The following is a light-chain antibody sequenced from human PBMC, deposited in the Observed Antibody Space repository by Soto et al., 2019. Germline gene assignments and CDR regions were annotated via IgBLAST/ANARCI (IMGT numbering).Light chain of an antibody. Sequence: DIQMTQSPSTLSASVGDRVTITCRASQSINNWLAWYQQKSGKAPKLLIYKASTLETGVPSRFSGSGSGTEFTLTISSLQPDDFATYYCQHYNSYSEAFGQGTKVELK. CDR1: QSINNW. V-gene: IGKV1-5*03. CDR3: QHYNSYSEA. J-gene: IGKJ1*01. CDR2: KAS.